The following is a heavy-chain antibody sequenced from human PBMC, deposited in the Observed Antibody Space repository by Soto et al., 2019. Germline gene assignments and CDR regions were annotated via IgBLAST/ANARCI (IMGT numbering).Heavy chain of an antibody. Sequence: QVQLQESGPGLVKPSQTLSLTCTVSGGSISSGGYYWSWIRQHPGKGLEWIGYIYYSGSTYDNPSLKSSVTISVDTSKNQFSLKLSSVTAADTAVYYCASLAYCRGDCYRFDYWGQGTLVTVSS. CDR1: GGSISSGGYY. J-gene: IGHJ4*02. V-gene: IGHV4-31*03. CDR3: ASLAYCRGDCYRFDY. D-gene: IGHD2-21*02. CDR2: IYYSGST.